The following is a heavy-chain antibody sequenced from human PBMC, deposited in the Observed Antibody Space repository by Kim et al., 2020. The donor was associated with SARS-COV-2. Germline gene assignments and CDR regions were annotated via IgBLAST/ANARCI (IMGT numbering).Heavy chain of an antibody. CDR2: ISAYNGNT. CDR3: ARVAGSSGILTGYYPQGDYFDY. Sequence: ASVKVSCKASGYTFTSYGISWVRQAPGQGLEWMGWISAYNGNTNYAQKLQGRVTMTTDTSTSTAYMELRSLRSDDTAVYYCARVAGSSGILTGYYPQGDYFDYWGQGTLVTVSS. D-gene: IGHD3-9*01. CDR1: GYTFTSYG. J-gene: IGHJ4*02. V-gene: IGHV1-18*01.